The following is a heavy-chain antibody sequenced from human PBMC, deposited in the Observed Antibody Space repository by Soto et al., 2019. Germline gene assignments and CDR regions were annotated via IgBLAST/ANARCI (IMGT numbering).Heavy chain of an antibody. V-gene: IGHV3-30*18. Sequence: GGSLRLSCAASGFTVSSNYMSWVRQAPGKGLEWVAVISYDGSNKYYADSVKGRFTISRDDSKNTVYLQMNSLRVEDTAVYYCAKDRYARTYVSFDYWGQGMLVTVSS. CDR1: GFTVSSNY. D-gene: IGHD3-16*01. J-gene: IGHJ4*02. CDR3: AKDRYARTYVSFDY. CDR2: ISYDGSNK.